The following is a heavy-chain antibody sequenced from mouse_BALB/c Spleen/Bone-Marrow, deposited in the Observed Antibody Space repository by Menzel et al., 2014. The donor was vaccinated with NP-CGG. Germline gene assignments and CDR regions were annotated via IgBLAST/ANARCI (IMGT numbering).Heavy chain of an antibody. CDR2: IYPYNGGT. J-gene: IGHJ3*01. V-gene: IGHV1S29*02. D-gene: IGHD2-3*01. CDR1: GYTFTDYN. CDR3: ARGWLLSWFAY. Sequence: EVQLQQSGPELVKPGASVKISCKASGYTFTDYNMHWVKQSRGRSLEWIGYIYPYNGGTGYNQKFKSKATLTVDNSSSTAYMELRSLTSEDSAVYYCARGWLLSWFAYWGQGTLVTVSA.